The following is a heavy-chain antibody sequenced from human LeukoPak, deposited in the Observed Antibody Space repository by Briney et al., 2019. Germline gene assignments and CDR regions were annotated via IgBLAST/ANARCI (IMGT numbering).Heavy chain of an antibody. J-gene: IGHJ5*02. D-gene: IGHD2-2*01. Sequence: GASVKVSCKASGYTFTSYGISWVRQAPGQVLEWMGWISAHNGNTNYAQKLQGRVTMTTDTSTSTAYMELRSLRSDDTAVYYCAREIRGCSSTSCHGWFDPWGQGTLVTVPS. V-gene: IGHV1-18*01. CDR2: ISAHNGNT. CDR1: GYTFTSYG. CDR3: AREIRGCSSTSCHGWFDP.